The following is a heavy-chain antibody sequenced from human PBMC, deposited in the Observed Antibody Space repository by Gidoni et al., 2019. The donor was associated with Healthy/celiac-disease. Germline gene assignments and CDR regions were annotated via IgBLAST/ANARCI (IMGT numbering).Heavy chain of an antibody. CDR1: GSTLTELH. J-gene: IGHJ4*02. D-gene: IGHD3-22*01. Sequence: QVQLVQSGAEVKKPGASVKVSCKVSGSTLTELHMHWVRQATGKGLALMGGFDPEDGETIYEQKFQGRVTMTEDTSTDTAYMELSSLRSEDTAVYYCATPGGYDSSGYDYVGFDYWGQGTLVTVSS. V-gene: IGHV1-24*01. CDR3: ATPGGYDSSGYDYVGFDY. CDR2: FDPEDGET.